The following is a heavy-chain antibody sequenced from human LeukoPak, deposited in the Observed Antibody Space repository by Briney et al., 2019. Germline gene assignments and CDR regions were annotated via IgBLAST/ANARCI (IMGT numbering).Heavy chain of an antibody. CDR3: ARRGLVVDFDY. CDR1: GDSISSSSSY. CDR2: IHYTGGT. D-gene: IGHD3-22*01. Sequence: SETLSLTCSVSGDSISSSSSYWGWIRQPPGRGLEWIGNIHYTGGTYYNPSLKSRVTISVDTSRNQFSLKLSSVTAADTAVYHCARRGLVVDFDYWGQGTLVTVSS. V-gene: IGHV4-39*01. J-gene: IGHJ4*02.